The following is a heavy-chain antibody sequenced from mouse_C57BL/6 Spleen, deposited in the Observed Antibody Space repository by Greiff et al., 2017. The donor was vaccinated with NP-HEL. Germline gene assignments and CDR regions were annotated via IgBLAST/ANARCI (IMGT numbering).Heavy chain of an antibody. CDR2: ISSCGDYI. CDR1: RFTFSSYA. Sequence: EVMLVESGEGLVKPGGSLKLSCAASRFTFSSYAMSWVRQTPEKRLEWVAYISSCGDYIYYADTVKGRFTISRDNALNPLYLQMSSLKSEDTAMYYWTRVILAMEYWGQGHSVTVSS. J-gene: IGHJ4*01. V-gene: IGHV5-9-1*02. CDR3: TRVILAMEY.